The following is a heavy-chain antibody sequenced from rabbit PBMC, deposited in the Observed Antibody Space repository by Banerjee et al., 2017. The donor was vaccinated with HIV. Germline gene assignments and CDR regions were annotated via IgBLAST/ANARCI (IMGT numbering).Heavy chain of an antibody. D-gene: IGHD8-1*01. CDR3: AGDVAGSGDYIGSFTL. J-gene: IGHJ4*01. Sequence: QSLEESGGDLVKPGASLTLTCTASGFSFSSSYYMCWVRQAPGKGLEWIGCIYTDSGSTHYASWAKGRFTISKTSSTTVTLQMTSLTAADAATYFCAGDVAGSGDYIGSFTLWGQGTLVTVS. V-gene: IGHV1S40*01. CDR2: IYTDSGST. CDR1: GFSFSSSYY.